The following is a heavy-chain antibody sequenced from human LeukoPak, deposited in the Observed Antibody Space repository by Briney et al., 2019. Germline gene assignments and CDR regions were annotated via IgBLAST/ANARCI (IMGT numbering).Heavy chain of an antibody. V-gene: IGHV3-11*01. Sequence: PGGSLRLSCAASGFTFSDYYMSWIRQAPGKGLEWVSYISSSGSTIYYADSVKGRFTISRDNAKNSLYLQMNSLRAEDTAVYYCARGPGRIYCSGGSCYEMAAFDIWGQGTMVTVSS. J-gene: IGHJ3*02. CDR1: GFTFSDYY. CDR2: ISSSGSTI. D-gene: IGHD2-15*01. CDR3: ARGPGRIYCSGGSCYEMAAFDI.